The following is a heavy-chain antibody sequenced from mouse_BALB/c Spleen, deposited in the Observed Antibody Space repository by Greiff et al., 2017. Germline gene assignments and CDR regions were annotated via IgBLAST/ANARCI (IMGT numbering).Heavy chain of an antibody. CDR1: GFTFSNYW. CDR3: TPTGGGYFDV. J-gene: IGHJ1*01. CDR2: IRLKSNNYAT. Sequence: DVKLQESGGGLVQPGGSMKLSCVASGFTFSNYWMNWVRQSPEKGLEWVAEIRLKSNNYATHYAESVKGRFTISRDDSKSSVYLQMNNLRAEDTGIYYCTPTGGGYFDVWGAGTTVTVSA. V-gene: IGHV6-6*02. D-gene: IGHD2-10*01.